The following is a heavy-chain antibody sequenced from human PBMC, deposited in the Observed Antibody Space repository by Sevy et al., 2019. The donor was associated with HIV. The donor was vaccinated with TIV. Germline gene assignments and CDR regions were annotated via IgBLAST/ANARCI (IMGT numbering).Heavy chain of an antibody. D-gene: IGHD6-19*01. CDR2: INHSGST. CDR1: GGSFSGYY. Sequence: SETLSLTCAVYGGSFSGYYWSWIRQPPGKGLEWIGEINHSGSTNYNPSLKSRVTISVDTSKNQFSLKLSSVTAADTAVHYCARDRLRAVAGKLDPWGQGTLVTVSS. CDR3: ARDRLRAVAGKLDP. J-gene: IGHJ5*02. V-gene: IGHV4-34*01.